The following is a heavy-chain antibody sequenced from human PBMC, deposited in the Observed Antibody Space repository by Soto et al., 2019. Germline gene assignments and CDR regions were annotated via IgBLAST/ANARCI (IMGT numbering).Heavy chain of an antibody. D-gene: IGHD6-13*01. V-gene: IGHV3-48*02. CDR3: ARDHGYSSSWYYYYYGMDV. Sequence: HPGGSLRLSCAASGFTFSSYSMNWVRQAPGKGLEWVSYISSSSSTIYYADSVKGRFTISRDNAKNSLYLQMNSLRDEDTAVYYCARDHGYSSSWYYYYYGMDVWGQGTTVTVSS. J-gene: IGHJ6*02. CDR2: ISSSSSTI. CDR1: GFTFSSYS.